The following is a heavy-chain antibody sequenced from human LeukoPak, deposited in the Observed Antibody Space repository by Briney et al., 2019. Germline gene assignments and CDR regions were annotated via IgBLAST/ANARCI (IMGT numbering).Heavy chain of an antibody. J-gene: IGHJ4*02. Sequence: SETLSLTCAVYGGSFSGYYWSWLRQPPGKGLEWIGEINHSGSTNYNPSLKSRVTISVDTSKNQFSLTLSSVTAADTAVYYCARGSTTVTTTDFDYWGQGTLVTVSS. CDR3: ARGSTTVTTTDFDY. CDR2: INHSGST. D-gene: IGHD4-17*01. CDR1: GGSFSGYY. V-gene: IGHV4-34*01.